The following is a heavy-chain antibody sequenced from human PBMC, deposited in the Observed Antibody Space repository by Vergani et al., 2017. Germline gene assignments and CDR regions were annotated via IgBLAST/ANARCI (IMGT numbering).Heavy chain of an antibody. CDR2: IRRRSEHYAT. D-gene: IGHD3-10*01. CDR3: SAQTQSCHDY. V-gene: IGHV3-73*01. J-gene: IGHJ4*02. Sequence: EVQLLGSGGGLAQPGGSLRLSCEASGITFWKFGMHWVRQVPGKGLEWLGHIRRRSEHYATAYGPSLIGRATISRDDSTNTAYLQLSSLGTDDTAIYFCSAQTQSCHDYWGQGTLVAVSS. CDR1: GITFWKFG.